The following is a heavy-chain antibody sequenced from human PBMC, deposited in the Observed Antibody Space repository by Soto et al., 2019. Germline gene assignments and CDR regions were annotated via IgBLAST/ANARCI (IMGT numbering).Heavy chain of an antibody. J-gene: IGHJ4*02. CDR3: AKDGSHNFAY. V-gene: IGHV3-30*18. Sequence: QVQLVESGGGVVQPGRSLRLSCAASGFTFSHYAMHWVRQAPGKGLEWVALMSYDGSNEYYADSLKGRFTNCRDNSKNTLYLQMNRPRAEDTAVYYCAKDGSHNFAYWGQGTLVTVSS. CDR1: GFTFSHYA. D-gene: IGHD1-26*01. CDR2: MSYDGSNE.